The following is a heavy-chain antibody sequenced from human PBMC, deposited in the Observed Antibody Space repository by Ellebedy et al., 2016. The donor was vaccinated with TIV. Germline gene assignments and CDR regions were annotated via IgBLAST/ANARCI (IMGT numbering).Heavy chain of an antibody. CDR3: ARAPLSGVFYGMDV. CDR1: GYTFTNYY. Sequence: AASVKVSCKASGYTFTNYYINWVRQAPGPGLEGRGIINPGGGGTSYAQKFQGRVTMTRDTSTSTVYMELSSLSSEDTALYYCARAPLSGVFYGMDVWGQGTTVTVSS. J-gene: IGHJ6*02. CDR2: INPGGGGT. V-gene: IGHV1-46*01. D-gene: IGHD3-16*02.